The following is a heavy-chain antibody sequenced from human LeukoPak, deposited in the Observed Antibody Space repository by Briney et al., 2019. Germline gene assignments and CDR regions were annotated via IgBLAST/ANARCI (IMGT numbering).Heavy chain of an antibody. CDR2: IKQGGREE. Sequence: PGGSLRLSCVASEFIFSDYWMRWVRQAPGKGLEWVANIKQGGREEKYVGSVKGRFAISRDDAKSTLYLQMDSLSGDDTAVYYCARDNGGWFDSWGRGTLVTVSS. V-gene: IGHV3-7*03. J-gene: IGHJ5*01. CDR1: EFIFSDYW. CDR3: ARDNGGWFDS. D-gene: IGHD3-10*01.